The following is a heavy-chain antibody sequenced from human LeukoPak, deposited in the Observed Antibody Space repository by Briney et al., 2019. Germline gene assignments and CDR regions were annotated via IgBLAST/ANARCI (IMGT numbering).Heavy chain of an antibody. V-gene: IGHV3-30*03. CDR1: RFIFSSYG. D-gene: IGHD2-15*01. J-gene: IGHJ4*02. CDR3: ARDLGSGGG. Sequence: GGSLRLSCAAYRFIFSSYGMHWVRQAPGKGLEWVAVISYDESNKYYADSVKGRFTISRDNSKNTLYLQMNSLRAEDTAVYYCARDLGSGGGWGQGTLVTVSS. CDR2: ISYDESNK.